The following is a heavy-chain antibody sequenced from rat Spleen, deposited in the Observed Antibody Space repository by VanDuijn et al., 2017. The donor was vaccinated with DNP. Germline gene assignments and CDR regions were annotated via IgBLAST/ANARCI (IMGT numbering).Heavy chain of an antibody. J-gene: IGHJ2*01. V-gene: IGHV3-3*01. Sequence: VYLQESGPGLVKPSQSLSLICSVTGYSITSSNTWNWIRKFPGNKLEWMGYINNDGTTNYNPSLKSRNSITRDTSKNQFFLQVNSVTSEDTATYYCTRRYDGTHYFWDYWGQGVMVTVSS. CDR1: GYSITSSNT. CDR2: INNDGTT. CDR3: TRRYDGTHYFWDY. D-gene: IGHD1-12*02.